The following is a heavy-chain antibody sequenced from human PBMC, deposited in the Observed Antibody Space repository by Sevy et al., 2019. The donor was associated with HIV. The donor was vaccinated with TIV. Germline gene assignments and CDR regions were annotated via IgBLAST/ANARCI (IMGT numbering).Heavy chain of an antibody. Sequence: GGSLRLSCAASGCTFSSYWMHWVRQAPGKGLVWVSRVHSDGSSTRYADSVKGRFTISRDNAKNTLYLQMNSLRAEDTAVYYCARGAAAGTFDYWCQGTLVTVSS. CDR1: GCTFSSYW. D-gene: IGHD6-13*01. CDR3: ARGAAAGTFDY. V-gene: IGHV3-74*01. J-gene: IGHJ4*02. CDR2: VHSDGSST.